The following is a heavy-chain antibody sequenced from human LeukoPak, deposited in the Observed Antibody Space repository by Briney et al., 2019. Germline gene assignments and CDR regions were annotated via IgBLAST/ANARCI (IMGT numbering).Heavy chain of an antibody. D-gene: IGHD2-15*01. V-gene: IGHV4-30-4*01. CDR1: GGSISSYY. J-gene: IGHJ3*02. Sequence: SETLSLTCTVSGGSISSYYWSWIRQPPGKGLEWIGYIYDSGSTYYNPSLKSRITISVDTSENRFSLKLSSVTATDTAVYYCARDCSGGSCYGAFDIWGQGTMVAVSS. CDR3: ARDCSGGSCYGAFDI. CDR2: IYDSGST.